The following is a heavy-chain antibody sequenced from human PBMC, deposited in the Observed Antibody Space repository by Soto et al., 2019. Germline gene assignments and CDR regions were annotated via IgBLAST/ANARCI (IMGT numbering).Heavy chain of an antibody. CDR1: GFTFSSYG. Sequence: QVQLVESGGGVVQPGRSLRLSCAASGFTFSSYGMHWVRQAPGKGLEWVAVISYDGSNKYYADSVKGRFTISRDNSQNTLYLQMNSLRAEDTAVYYCAKDLAYGDLFDYWGQGTLVTVSS. J-gene: IGHJ4*02. D-gene: IGHD4-17*01. CDR2: ISYDGSNK. CDR3: AKDLAYGDLFDY. V-gene: IGHV3-30*18.